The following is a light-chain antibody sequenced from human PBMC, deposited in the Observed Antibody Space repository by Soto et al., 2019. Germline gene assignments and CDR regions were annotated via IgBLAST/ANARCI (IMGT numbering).Light chain of an antibody. J-gene: IGLJ2*01. Sequence: QSVLTQPASVSGSPGQSITISCTGTSSDVGGYKYVSWYKQFPGKAPQLIIYEVSYRPSGISNRFSGSKSGNTASLTISGLQAEDEAHYFCSAYTSTSTVIFGGGTKLTVL. CDR2: EVS. CDR1: SSDVGGYKY. CDR3: SAYTSTSTVI. V-gene: IGLV2-14*01.